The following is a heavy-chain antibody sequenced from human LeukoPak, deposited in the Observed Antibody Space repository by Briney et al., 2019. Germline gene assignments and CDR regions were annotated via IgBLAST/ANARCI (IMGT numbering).Heavy chain of an antibody. J-gene: IGHJ4*02. D-gene: IGHD2/OR15-2a*01. V-gene: IGHV3-23*01. CDR2: IGGSGDST. CDR1: GLTFSRCA. CDR3: AARPPIIVGGPFDY. Sequence: GGSLRLSCAASGLTFSRCAMGWVRLAPGKGLEWVSTIGGSGDSTYYAGSVKGRFTISRDHSKNTLYLLMNSLRAEDTAVYYCAARPPIIVGGPFDYWGQGILVTVSS.